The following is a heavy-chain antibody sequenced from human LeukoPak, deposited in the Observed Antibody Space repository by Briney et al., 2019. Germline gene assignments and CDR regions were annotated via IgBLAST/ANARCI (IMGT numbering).Heavy chain of an antibody. CDR2: ITTSSSSA. CDR3: AKAHLLDWLLPFDY. J-gene: IGHJ4*02. CDR1: GFTFSDYY. V-gene: IGHV3-11*06. D-gene: IGHD3/OR15-3a*01. Sequence: KPGGSLRLSCAASGFTFSDYYMTWIRQAPGKGLEWVSYITTSSSSADYADSVKGRFTISRDNSKNTLYLQMNSLRGEDTAVYYCAKAHLLDWLLPFDYWGQGTLVTVSS.